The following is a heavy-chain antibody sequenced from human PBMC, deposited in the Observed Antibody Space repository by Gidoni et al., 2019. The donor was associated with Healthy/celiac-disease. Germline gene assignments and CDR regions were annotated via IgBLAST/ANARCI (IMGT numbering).Heavy chain of an antibody. J-gene: IGHJ5*02. V-gene: IGHV2-5*01. CDR2: IYWNDDK. Sequence: QITLKESGPTLVKPTQTLTLTCTFSGFSLSTSGVGVGWIRQPPGKALEWLALIYWNDDKRYSPSLKSRLTITKDTSKNQVVLTMTNMDPVDTATYYCAHSLSSVLLWFGELFWWFDPWGQGTLVTVSS. D-gene: IGHD3-10*01. CDR3: AHSLSSVLLWFGELFWWFDP. CDR1: GFSLSTSGVG.